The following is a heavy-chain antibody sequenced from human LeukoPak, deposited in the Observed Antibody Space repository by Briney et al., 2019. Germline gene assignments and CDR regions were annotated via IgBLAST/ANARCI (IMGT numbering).Heavy chain of an antibody. V-gene: IGHV4-34*01. D-gene: IGHD3-3*01. J-gene: IGHJ5*02. Sequence: GSLRLSCAASGFTFSSYAMSWVRQAPGKGLEWIGEINHSGSTNYNPSLKSRVTISVDTSKNQFSLKLSSVTAADTAVYYCARGLFTIFGGNWFDPWGQGTLVTVSS. CDR1: GFTFSSYA. CDR3: ARGLFTIFGGNWFDP. CDR2: INHSGST.